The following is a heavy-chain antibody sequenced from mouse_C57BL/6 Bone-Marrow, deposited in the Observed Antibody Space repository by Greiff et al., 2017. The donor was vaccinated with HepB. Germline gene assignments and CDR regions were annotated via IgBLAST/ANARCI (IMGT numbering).Heavy chain of an antibody. D-gene: IGHD4-1*01. V-gene: IGHV1-82*01. J-gene: IGHJ3*01. CDR1: GYAFSSSW. CDR3: ARGTGTRGFAY. CDR2: IYPGDGDT. Sequence: VQLQQSGPELVKPGASVKISCKASGYAFSSSWMNWVKQRPGKGLEWIGRIYPGDGDTNYNGKFKGKATLTADKSSSTAYMQLSSLTSEDSAVYFCARGTGTRGFAYWGQGTLVTVSA.